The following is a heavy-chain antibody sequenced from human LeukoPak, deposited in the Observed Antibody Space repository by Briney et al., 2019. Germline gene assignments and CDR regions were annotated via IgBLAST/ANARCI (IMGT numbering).Heavy chain of an antibody. CDR1: GYTFSSYA. Sequence: SVKVSCKASGYTFSSYAISWVRQAPGQGLEWMGRIIPILGIANYAQKFQGRVTITADKSTSTAYMELSSLRSEDTAVYYCARIDSSGSYFDYWGQGTLVTVSS. D-gene: IGHD3-22*01. CDR2: IIPILGIA. CDR3: ARIDSSGSYFDY. V-gene: IGHV1-69*04. J-gene: IGHJ4*02.